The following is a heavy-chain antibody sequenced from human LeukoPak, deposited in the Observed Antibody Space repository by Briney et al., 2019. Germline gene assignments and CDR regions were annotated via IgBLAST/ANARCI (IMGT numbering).Heavy chain of an antibody. CDR2: ISSNGGTT. Sequence: GGSLRLSCAASGFTFSSDAMHWVRQAPGKGLEYVSAISSNGGTTHYGNSVKGRFTISRDNSKNTLYLQMGSLRAEDMAVYFCARSSGYGYYFDYWGQGTLVTVSS. D-gene: IGHD3-22*01. J-gene: IGHJ4*02. CDR3: ARSSGYGYYFDY. V-gene: IGHV3-64*01. CDR1: GFTFSSDA.